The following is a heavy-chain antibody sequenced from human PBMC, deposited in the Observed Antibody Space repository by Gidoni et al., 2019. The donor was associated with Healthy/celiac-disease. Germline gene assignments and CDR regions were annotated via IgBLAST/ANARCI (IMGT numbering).Heavy chain of an antibody. CDR3: ARDRGGPDYYYYMDV. CDR2: IWYDGSNK. Sequence: QVQLVESGRGVVQPGRSLRLSCSASGFTFISYGMHWVRQAPGKGLEWLTVIWYDGSNKYYADSVKGRFTISRDNSKNTLYLQMNSLRAEDTAVYYCARDRGGPDYYYYMDVWGKGTTVTVSS. CDR1: GFTFISYG. V-gene: IGHV3-33*01. D-gene: IGHD2-15*01. J-gene: IGHJ6*03.